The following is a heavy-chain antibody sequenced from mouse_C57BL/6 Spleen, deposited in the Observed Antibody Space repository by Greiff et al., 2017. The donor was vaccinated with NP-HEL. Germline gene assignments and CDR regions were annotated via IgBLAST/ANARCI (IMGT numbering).Heavy chain of an antibody. V-gene: IGHV5-17*01. CDR1: GFTFSDYG. Sequence: EVKLVESGGGLVKPGGSLKLSCAASGFTFSDYGMHWVRQAPEKGLEWVAYISSGSSTIYYADTVKGRFTISRDNAKNTLFLQMTSLRSEDTAMYYCARQRITTVVPFDYWGQGTTLTVSS. J-gene: IGHJ2*01. CDR3: ARQRITTVVPFDY. D-gene: IGHD1-1*01. CDR2: ISSGSSTI.